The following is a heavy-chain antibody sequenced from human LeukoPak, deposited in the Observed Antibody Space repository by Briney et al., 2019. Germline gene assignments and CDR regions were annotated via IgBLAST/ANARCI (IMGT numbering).Heavy chain of an antibody. CDR2: INSDGSST. CDR3: ARPVCGGDCYPYDY. V-gene: IGHV3-74*01. Sequence: GGSLRLSCAASGFTFSSYWMHWVRQAPGKGLVWVSRINSDGSSTSYADSVKGRFTIYRDNAKNTVNLQMSSLRDEDTAVYYCARPVCGGDCYPYDYWGQGSLVTVSS. J-gene: IGHJ4*02. D-gene: IGHD2-21*02. CDR1: GFTFSSYW.